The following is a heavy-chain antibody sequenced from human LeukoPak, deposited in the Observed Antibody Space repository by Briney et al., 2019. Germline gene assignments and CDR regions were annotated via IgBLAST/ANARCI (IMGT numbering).Heavy chain of an antibody. J-gene: IGHJ6*03. V-gene: IGHV3-21*06. D-gene: IGHD6-6*01. Sequence: PGGSLRLSCAASGFTFSSYSMNWVRQAPGKGLEWVSFISTSSSYIYYADSVKGRFTISRDKSESTHFLQMNSLRPEDTAVYYCARDGAARLLRYYYYLDVWGKGTTVTVSS. CDR3: ARDGAARLLRYYYYLDV. CDR2: ISTSSSYI. CDR1: GFTFSSYS.